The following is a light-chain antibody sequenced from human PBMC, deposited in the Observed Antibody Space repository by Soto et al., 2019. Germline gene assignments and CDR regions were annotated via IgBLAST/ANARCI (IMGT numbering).Light chain of an antibody. CDR3: QQYSNYRWT. V-gene: IGKV1-5*01. Sequence: DIQMTQSPSTLSASVGDRVTITCRASQTISDWLAWYQQKPGKAPKVLIYDASSLESGVPSRFSGSGSGTEFTLTISSLQPDDFATYYCQQYSNYRWTFGQGTKVDIK. CDR2: DAS. CDR1: QTISDW. J-gene: IGKJ1*01.